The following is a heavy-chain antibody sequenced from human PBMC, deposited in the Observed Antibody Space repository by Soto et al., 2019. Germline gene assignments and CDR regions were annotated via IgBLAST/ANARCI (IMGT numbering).Heavy chain of an antibody. Sequence: QVQLVQSGAEMRKPGASVTVSCRTSGDTFSDYYIHWVRQAPGQGLEWMGWINPNSGATNYAQKFRGWVTMTRDTSIRTVYMQLSRLRSDDTAVYYCARESGGATATLDYYYFYMDVWGTGTTVTVSS. CDR3: ARESGGATATLDYYYFYMDV. J-gene: IGHJ6*03. CDR1: GDTFSDYY. CDR2: INPNSGAT. V-gene: IGHV1-2*04. D-gene: IGHD5-12*01.